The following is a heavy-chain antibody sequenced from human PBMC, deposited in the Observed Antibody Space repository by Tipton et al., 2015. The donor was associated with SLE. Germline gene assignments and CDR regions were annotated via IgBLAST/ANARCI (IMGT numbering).Heavy chain of an antibody. V-gene: IGHV3-9*01. J-gene: IGHJ3*02. Sequence: SLRLSCAASGFTFDDYAMHWVRQAPGKGLEGVSGISWNSGSIGYADSVKGRFTISRDNAKNSLYLQMNNLRAEDTALYYCAKETGWAKGGAFDIWGQGTMVTVSS. CDR2: ISWNSGSI. CDR3: AKETGWAKGGAFDI. CDR1: GFTFDDYA. D-gene: IGHD3-9*01.